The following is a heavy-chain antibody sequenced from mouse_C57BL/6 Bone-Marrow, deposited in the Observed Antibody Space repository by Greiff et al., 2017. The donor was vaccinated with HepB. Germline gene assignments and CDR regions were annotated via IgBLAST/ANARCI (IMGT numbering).Heavy chain of an antibody. CDR3: ARRDYGGDFDY. V-gene: IGHV5-6*02. D-gene: IGHD1-1*01. CDR2: ISSGGSYT. CDR1: GFTFSSYG. Sequence: DVMLVESGGDLVKPGGSLKLSCAASGFTFSSYGMSWVRQTPDKRLEWVATISSGGSYTYYPDSVKGRFTISRDNAKNTLYLQMSSLKSEDTAMYYCARRDYGGDFDYWGQGTTLTVSS. J-gene: IGHJ2*01.